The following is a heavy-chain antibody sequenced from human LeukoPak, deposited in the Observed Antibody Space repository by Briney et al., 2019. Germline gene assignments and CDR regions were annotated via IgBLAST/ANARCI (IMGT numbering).Heavy chain of an antibody. CDR2: INYSGTT. J-gene: IGHJ5*02. CDR3: ARRRSGHNWFDP. D-gene: IGHD3-3*01. Sequence: SETLSLTCTVSGGSISSSSYYWAWIRQPPGKGLEWNGSINYSGTTYYNPSLRSPVTISVDTSKNQFSLKLSSVTAADTAVYYCARRRSGHNWFDPWGQGTLVTVSS. CDR1: GGSISSSSYY. V-gene: IGHV4-39*01.